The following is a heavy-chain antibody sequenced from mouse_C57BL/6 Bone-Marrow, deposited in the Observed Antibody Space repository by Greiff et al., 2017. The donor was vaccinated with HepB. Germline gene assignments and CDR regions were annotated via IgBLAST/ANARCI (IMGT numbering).Heavy chain of an antibody. CDR1: GYTFTNYW. V-gene: IGHV1-63*01. Sequence: QVQLKESGAELVRPGTSVKMSCKASGYTFTNYWIGWAKQRPGHGLEWIGDIYPGGGYTNYNEKFKGKATLTADKSSSTAYMQFSSLTSEDSAIYYCARGNYYGSSYESYFDYWGQGTTLTVSS. CDR3: ARGNYYGSSYESYFDY. J-gene: IGHJ2*01. D-gene: IGHD1-1*01. CDR2: IYPGGGYT.